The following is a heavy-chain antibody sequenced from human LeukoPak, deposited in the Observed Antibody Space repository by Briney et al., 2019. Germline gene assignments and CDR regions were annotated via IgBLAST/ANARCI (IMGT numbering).Heavy chain of an antibody. CDR1: GFTFSSYA. CDR3: AKMDNYRLQLWLPLDY. J-gene: IGHJ4*02. D-gene: IGHD5-18*01. CDR2: ISGSGAGT. Sequence: QPGGSLRLSCVVSGFTFSSYAMSWVRQAPGKGLEWVSSISGSGAGTHYADSVKGRFTISRDISKNTLYLQMNSLRAEDTAVYYCAKMDNYRLQLWLPLDYWGQGTPVTVSA. V-gene: IGHV3-23*01.